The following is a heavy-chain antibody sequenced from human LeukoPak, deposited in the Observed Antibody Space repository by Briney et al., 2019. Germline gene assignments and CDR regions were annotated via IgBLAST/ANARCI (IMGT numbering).Heavy chain of an antibody. Sequence: SETLSLTCTVSGGSISSYYWSWIRQPPRKGLEWIGYIYYSGSTNYNPSLKSRVTISVDTSKNQFSLKLSSVTAADTAVYYCARLVGLDSSVDYWGQGTLVTVSS. CDR2: IYYSGST. D-gene: IGHD3-22*01. V-gene: IGHV4-59*08. CDR1: GGSISSYY. J-gene: IGHJ4*02. CDR3: ARLVGLDSSVDY.